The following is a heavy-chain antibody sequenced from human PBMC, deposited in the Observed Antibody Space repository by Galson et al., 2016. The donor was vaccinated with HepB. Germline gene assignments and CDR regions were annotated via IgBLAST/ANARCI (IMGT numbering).Heavy chain of an antibody. V-gene: IGHV1-18*04. Sequence: SVKVSCKASAYTFISYGISWVRQAPGEGLEWMGWISPSNGDTNYGQKFQGRVTMTTDTSTNTAYMELRSLRSDDTAVYYCARDFFSYGSGSWEGCFDPWGQGTLVTVSS. CDR1: AYTFISYG. D-gene: IGHD3-10*01. CDR3: ARDFFSYGSGSWEGCFDP. J-gene: IGHJ5*01. CDR2: ISPSNGDT.